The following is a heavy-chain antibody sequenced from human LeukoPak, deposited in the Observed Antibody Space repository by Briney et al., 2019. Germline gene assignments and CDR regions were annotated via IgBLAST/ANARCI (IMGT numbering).Heavy chain of an antibody. CDR2: IYHGSA. CDR1: GGSVSSSRYY. V-gene: IGHV4-61*01. CDR3: AREGGRQWLVSGTLDS. Sequence: SETLSLTCTVSGGSVSSSRYYWTRIRQPPGKGLEWIGYIYHGSATYNPSLESRVTISMDTSKNQFSLKVTSVTAADTAVYYCAREGGRQWLVSGTLDSWGQGTLVTVSS. D-gene: IGHD6-19*01. J-gene: IGHJ5*01.